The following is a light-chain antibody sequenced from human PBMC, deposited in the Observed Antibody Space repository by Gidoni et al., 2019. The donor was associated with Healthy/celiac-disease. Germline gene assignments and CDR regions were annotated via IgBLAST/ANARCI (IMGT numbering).Light chain of an antibody. Sequence: DIQMTQSPSSLSASVGDRVTITCRASQSISSYLNWYQRKPGKAPKLLIYAASSLQSGVPPRFSGSGSGTDFTLTISSLQPEDFATYYCQQSYSTPPEYTFGQGTKLEIK. CDR1: QSISSY. CDR2: AAS. J-gene: IGKJ2*01. V-gene: IGKV1-39*01. CDR3: QQSYSTPPEYT.